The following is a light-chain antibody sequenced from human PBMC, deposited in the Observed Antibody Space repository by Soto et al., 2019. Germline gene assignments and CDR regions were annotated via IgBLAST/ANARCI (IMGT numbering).Light chain of an antibody. J-gene: IGKJ5*01. V-gene: IGKV1-33*01. Sequence: DIQMTQSPSSLSASVGDRVTITCQASQDISNFLNWYQQKPGKAPKLLIFDSSNLETGVPSRFTRSGSGTDFTFTISTLQPEDIANYDCEPYHDLPITFGQGTRLEVK. CDR1: QDISNF. CDR3: EPYHDLPIT. CDR2: DSS.